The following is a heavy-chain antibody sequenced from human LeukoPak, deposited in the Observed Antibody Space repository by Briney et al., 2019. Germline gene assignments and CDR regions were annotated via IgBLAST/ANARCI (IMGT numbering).Heavy chain of an antibody. CDR3: ARRGYCSGGSCGYMDV. J-gene: IGHJ6*03. CDR2: IYHSGST. D-gene: IGHD2-15*01. CDR1: GYSISSGYY. Sequence: SETLSLTCAVSGYSISSGYYWGWIRQPPGKGLEWIGSIYHSGSTYYNPSLKSRVTISVDTSKNQFSLKLSSVTAADTAVYYCARRGYCSGGSCGYMDVWGKGTTVTASS. V-gene: IGHV4-38-2*01.